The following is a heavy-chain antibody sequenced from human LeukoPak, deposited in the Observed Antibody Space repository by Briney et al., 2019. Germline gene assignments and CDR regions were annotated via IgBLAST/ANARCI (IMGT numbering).Heavy chain of an antibody. CDR1: GFTFNSYW. V-gene: IGHV3-30*02. J-gene: IGHJ5*02. CDR3: TRAEQWLAHNWFDP. CDR2: IRYDGSNK. Sequence: GGSLRLSCAASGFTFNSYWMSWVRQAPGKGLEWVAFIRYDGSNKYYADSVKGRFTISRDNSKNTLYLQMNSLRAEDTAVYYCTRAEQWLAHNWFDPWGQGTLVTVSS. D-gene: IGHD6-19*01.